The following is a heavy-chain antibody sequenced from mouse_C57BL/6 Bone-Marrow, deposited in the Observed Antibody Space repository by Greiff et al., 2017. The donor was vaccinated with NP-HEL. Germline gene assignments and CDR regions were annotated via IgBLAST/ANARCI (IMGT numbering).Heavy chain of an antibody. V-gene: IGHV1-59*01. CDR2: IDPSDSYT. J-gene: IGHJ1*03. CDR1: GYTFTSYW. D-gene: IGHD2-3*01. Sequence: VQLQQPGAELVRPGTSVKLSCKASGYTFTSYWMHWVKQRPGQGLEWIGVIDPSDSYTNYNQKFKGKATLTVDTSSSTAYMQLSSLTSEDSAVYYCARAVGGYCWYFDVWGTGTTVTVSS. CDR3: ARAVGGYCWYFDV.